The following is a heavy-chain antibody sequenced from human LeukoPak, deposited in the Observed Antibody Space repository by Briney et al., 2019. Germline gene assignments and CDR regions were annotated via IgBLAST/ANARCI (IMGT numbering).Heavy chain of an antibody. Sequence: PSETLSLTGAVYDGSFSASYWSWIRQPPGKGLEWIGEINHSGSTNYNPSLKSRVTISVDTSKNQLSLKLSSVTAADTAVYYCAKDHMVAGYHGDYFDYWGQGTLVTVSS. D-gene: IGHD6-19*01. J-gene: IGHJ4*02. CDR2: INHSGST. CDR3: AKDHMVAGYHGDYFDY. V-gene: IGHV4-34*01. CDR1: DGSFSASY.